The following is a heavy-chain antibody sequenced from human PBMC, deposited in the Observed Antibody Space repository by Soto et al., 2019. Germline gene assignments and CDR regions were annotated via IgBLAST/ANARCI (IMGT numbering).Heavy chain of an antibody. CDR1: GYSFTSYW. CDR2: IYPGDSDT. J-gene: IGHJ3*02. V-gene: IGHV5-51*01. Sequence: PGESLKISCEGSGYSFTSYWIGWVRQMPGKGLESMGIIYPGDSDTRYSPSFQGQVTISADKSISTAYLQWSSLEASDTGMYYCARPAEAGRGYGAFDIWGQGTMVTVSS. D-gene: IGHD6-13*01. CDR3: ARPAEAGRGYGAFDI.